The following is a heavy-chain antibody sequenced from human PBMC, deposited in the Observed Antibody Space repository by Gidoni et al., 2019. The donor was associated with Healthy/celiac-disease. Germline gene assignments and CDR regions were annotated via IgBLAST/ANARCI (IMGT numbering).Heavy chain of an antibody. CDR3: TTDPMGYCSSTSCYTFKIRFDP. J-gene: IGHJ5*02. D-gene: IGHD2-2*02. V-gene: IGHV3-15*01. Sequence: EVQLVESGGGLVKPGGSLRLSCAASGFTFSNAWMSWVRQAPGKGLEWVGRIKSKTDGGTTDYAAPVKGRFTISRDDSKNTLYLQMNSLKTEDTAVYYCTTDPMGYCSSTSCYTFKIRFDPWGQGTLVT. CDR1: GFTFSNAW. CDR2: IKSKTDGGTT.